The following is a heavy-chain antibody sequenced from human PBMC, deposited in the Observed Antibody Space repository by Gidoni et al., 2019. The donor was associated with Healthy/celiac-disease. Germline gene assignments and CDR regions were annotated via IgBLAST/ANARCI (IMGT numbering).Heavy chain of an antibody. D-gene: IGHD3-22*01. CDR2: TRNKANSYTT. Sequence: EVQLVESGGGLVQPGGSLRLSCAASGFTFSDHYMDWVRQAPGKGLEWVGRTRNKANSYTTEYAASVKGRFTISRDDSKNSLYLQMNSLKTEDTAVYYCASSSGYYYFDLWGRGTLVTVSS. CDR1: GFTFSDHY. CDR3: ASSSGYYYFDL. V-gene: IGHV3-72*01. J-gene: IGHJ2*01.